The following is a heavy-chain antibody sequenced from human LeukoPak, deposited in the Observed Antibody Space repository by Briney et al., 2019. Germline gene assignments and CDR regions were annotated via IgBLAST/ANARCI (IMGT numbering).Heavy chain of an antibody. J-gene: IGHJ6*02. V-gene: IGHV3-30*18. CDR1: GFTFSSYG. Sequence: LAGGSLRLSCAASGFTFSSYGMYWVRQAPGKGLEWLTDISYDGSNKYYADPVKGRFTISRDNSKNTLYLQMNSLRAEDTAVYYCAKDPIAVAGNNYYGMDVWGQRDTVSVSS. D-gene: IGHD6-19*01. CDR3: AKDPIAVAGNNYYGMDV. CDR2: ISYDGSNK.